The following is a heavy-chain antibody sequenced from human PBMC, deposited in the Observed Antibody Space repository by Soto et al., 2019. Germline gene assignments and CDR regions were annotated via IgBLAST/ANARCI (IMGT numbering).Heavy chain of an antibody. CDR2: INSDGSSA. D-gene: IGHD2-2*01. CDR1: GFSFSSYW. CDR3: AKGVPAATRYFQH. Sequence: VQLVESVGGLVQPGGSLRLSCAASGFSFSSYWMHWVRHAPGKGLVWVSRINSDGSSATYADSVKGRFTISRDNSKNTLYLQMNSLTPEDTAVYYCAKGVPAATRYFQHWGQGTLVNVSS. V-gene: IGHV3-74*01. J-gene: IGHJ1*01.